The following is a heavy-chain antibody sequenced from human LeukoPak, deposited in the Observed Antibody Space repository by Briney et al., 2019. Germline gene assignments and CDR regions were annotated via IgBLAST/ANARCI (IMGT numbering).Heavy chain of an antibody. CDR3: ARHEDCGGDCYSTFDY. V-gene: IGHV3-66*04. J-gene: IGHJ4*02. CDR2: IYSGGST. D-gene: IGHD2-21*01. Sequence: GGSLRLSCAASGFTVSSNYMSWVRQAPGKGLERVSVIYSGGSTYYADSVKGRFTISRDNSKNTLYLQMNSLRAEDTAVYYCARHEDCGGDCYSTFDYWGQGTLVTVSS. CDR1: GFTVSSNY.